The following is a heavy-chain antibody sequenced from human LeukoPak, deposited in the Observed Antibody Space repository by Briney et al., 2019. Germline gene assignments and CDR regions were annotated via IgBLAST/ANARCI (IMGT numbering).Heavy chain of an antibody. CDR2: INHSGST. J-gene: IGHJ6*04. Sequence: SETLSLTCAVYGGSFSGYCWSWIRQPPGKGLEWIGEINHSGSTNYNPSLKSRVTISVDTSKNQFSLKLSFVTAADTAVYYCAHSGRTVPYSNPIYYHGLDVWGRGTTVTVSS. CDR1: GGSFSGYC. CDR3: AHSGRTVPYSNPIYYHGLDV. D-gene: IGHD3-10*01. V-gene: IGHV4-34*01.